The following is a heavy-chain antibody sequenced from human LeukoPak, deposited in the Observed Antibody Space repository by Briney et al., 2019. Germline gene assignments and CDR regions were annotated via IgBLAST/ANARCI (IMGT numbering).Heavy chain of an antibody. Sequence: SETLSLTCTVSGYSISSGYYWGWIRQPPGKGLEWIGSIYHSGSTYYNPSLKSRVIISVDTSKNQFSLKLSSVTAADTAVYYCARGGKYCSGGSCYYYWGQGTLVTVSS. D-gene: IGHD2-15*01. CDR2: IYHSGST. V-gene: IGHV4-38-2*02. CDR1: GYSISSGYY. CDR3: ARGGKYCSGGSCYYY. J-gene: IGHJ4*02.